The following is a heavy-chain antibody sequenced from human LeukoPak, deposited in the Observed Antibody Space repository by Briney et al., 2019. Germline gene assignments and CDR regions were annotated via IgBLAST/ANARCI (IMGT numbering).Heavy chain of an antibody. CDR2: MNPNRGNT. CDR1: GYTFTSYD. Sequence: ASVKVSCKASGYTFTSYDINWVRQATGQGLEWMGWMNPNRGNTGYAQKFQGRVTITRNTSISTAYMELSSLRSQDTAVYYCARTYNWNYFDYWGQGTLVTVSS. CDR3: ARTYNWNYFDY. J-gene: IGHJ4*02. V-gene: IGHV1-8*03. D-gene: IGHD1-20*01.